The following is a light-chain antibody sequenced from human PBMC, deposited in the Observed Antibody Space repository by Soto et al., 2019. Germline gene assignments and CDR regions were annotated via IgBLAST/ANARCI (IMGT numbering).Light chain of an antibody. CDR3: QQYNSYPWT. J-gene: IGKJ1*01. CDR1: ERVYSW. Sequence: DIQLTQSPSTLSASIGDRVTITCRASERVYSWLAWYQQKPGNAPKFLIYKVSSVQSGVPSKFSGSGSGTKFTLTISRLQPDDFATYYCQQYNSYPWTLGQGTKVDSK. V-gene: IGKV1-5*03. CDR2: KVS.